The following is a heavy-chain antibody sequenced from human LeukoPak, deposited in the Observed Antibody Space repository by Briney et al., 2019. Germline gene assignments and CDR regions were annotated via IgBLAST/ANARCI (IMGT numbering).Heavy chain of an antibody. J-gene: IGHJ5*02. Sequence: GGSLRLSCAASGFIFNNYGLIWVRQAPGKGLEWVSAISNDGGGTTYADFVKGRFTISRDNSKNTLFLQMNSLRVEDTALYYCAKGSSGYFLDLWGQGTLVTVSS. CDR2: ISNDGGGT. V-gene: IGHV3-23*01. CDR1: GFIFNNYG. CDR3: AKGSSGYFLDL. D-gene: IGHD3-22*01.